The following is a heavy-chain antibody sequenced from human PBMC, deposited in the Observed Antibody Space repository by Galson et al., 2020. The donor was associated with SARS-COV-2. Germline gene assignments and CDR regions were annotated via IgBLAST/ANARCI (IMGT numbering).Heavy chain of an antibody. D-gene: IGHD5-18*01. Sequence: ASVKVSCKASGYTFTSYGISWVRQAPGQGLEWMGWISAYNGNTNYAQKLQGRVTMTTDTSTSTAYMELRSLRSDDTAVYYCARDGMARVGYSYGYFFDYWGQGTLVTVSS. J-gene: IGHJ4*02. V-gene: IGHV1-18*01. CDR1: GYTFTSYG. CDR2: ISAYNGNT. CDR3: ARDGMARVGYSYGYFFDY.